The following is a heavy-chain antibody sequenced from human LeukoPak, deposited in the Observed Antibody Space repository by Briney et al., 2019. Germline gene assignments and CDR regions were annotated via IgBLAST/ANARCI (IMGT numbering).Heavy chain of an antibody. Sequence: SETLSLTCTVSGGSISSYYWSWIRQPAGKGLEWIGRIYTSGSTNYNPSLKSRVTMSVDTSKNQFSLKLSSVTAADTAVYFCARDLRYSSGWYTYHDYWGQGTLVTVSS. CDR1: GGSISSYY. CDR2: IYTSGST. V-gene: IGHV4-4*07. D-gene: IGHD6-19*01. CDR3: ARDLRYSSGWYTYHDY. J-gene: IGHJ4*02.